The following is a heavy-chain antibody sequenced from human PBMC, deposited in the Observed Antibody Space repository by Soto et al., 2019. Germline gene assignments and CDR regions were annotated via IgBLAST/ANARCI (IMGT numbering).Heavy chain of an antibody. CDR2: INHSGST. J-gene: IGHJ5*02. D-gene: IGHD6-13*01. CDR1: GGSFSGYY. CDR3: ARGARGQQLVPNWFDP. V-gene: IGHV4-34*01. Sequence: ETLSHTCAVYGGSFSGYYWSWIRQPPGKGLEWIGEINHSGSTNYNPSLKSRVTISVDTSKNQFSLKLSSVTAADTAVYYCARGARGQQLVPNWFDPWGQGTLVTVSS.